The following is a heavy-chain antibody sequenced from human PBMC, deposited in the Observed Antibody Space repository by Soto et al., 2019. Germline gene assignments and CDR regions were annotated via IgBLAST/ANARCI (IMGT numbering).Heavy chain of an antibody. V-gene: IGHV3-21*01. J-gene: IGHJ5*02. Sequence: EVQLVESGGGLVKPGGSLRLSCAASGFTFSSYSMNWVRQAPGKGLEWVSSISSSSSYIYYADSVKGRFTISRDNAKNSLYLQMNILRAEDTAVYYCARVAVADFDPWGQGTLVTVSS. CDR2: ISSSSSYI. CDR1: GFTFSSYS. D-gene: IGHD6-19*01. CDR3: ARVAVADFDP.